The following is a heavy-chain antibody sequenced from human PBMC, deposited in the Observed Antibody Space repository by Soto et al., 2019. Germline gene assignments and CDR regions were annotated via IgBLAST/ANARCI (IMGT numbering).Heavy chain of an antibody. V-gene: IGHV4-34*01. J-gene: IGHJ4*02. Sequence: SETLSLTCAVYGGSFSGYYWSWIRQPPGKGLEWIGEINHSGSTNYNPSLKSRVTISVDTSKNQFSLKLSSVTAADTAVYYCARGEAGSSGCLDYWGQGTLVTVSS. D-gene: IGHD6-19*01. CDR3: ARGEAGSSGCLDY. CDR2: INHSGST. CDR1: GGSFSGYY.